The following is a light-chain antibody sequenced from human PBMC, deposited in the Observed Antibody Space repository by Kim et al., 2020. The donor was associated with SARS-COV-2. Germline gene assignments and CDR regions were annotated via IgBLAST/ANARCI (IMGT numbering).Light chain of an antibody. J-gene: IGLJ3*02. CDR2: DVS. CDR3: SSYTSSNTWV. V-gene: IGLV2-14*01. Sequence: QSALTQPASVSGSPGQSITISCTGTSSDVGGYNYVSWYQQHPGKAPKFMIYDVSKRPSGVSNRFSGSKSGNTAFLTISGLQAEDEADYYCSSYTSSNTWVFGGGTKLTVL. CDR1: SSDVGGYNY.